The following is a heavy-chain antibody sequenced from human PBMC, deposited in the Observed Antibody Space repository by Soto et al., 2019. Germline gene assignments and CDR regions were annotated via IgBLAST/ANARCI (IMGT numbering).Heavy chain of an antibody. CDR3: ARLGPNCGDCYSDEYFQH. CDR2: IYYSGST. V-gene: IGHV4-39*01. Sequence: QLQLQESGPGLVKPSETLSLTCTVSGGSISSSSYYWGWIRQPPGKGLEWIGSIYYSGSTYYNPYLKSRVTISVDTSKNQFSLKLSSVTAADTAVYYCARLGPNCGDCYSDEYFQHWGQGTLVTVSS. J-gene: IGHJ1*01. CDR1: GGSISSSSYY. D-gene: IGHD2-21*02.